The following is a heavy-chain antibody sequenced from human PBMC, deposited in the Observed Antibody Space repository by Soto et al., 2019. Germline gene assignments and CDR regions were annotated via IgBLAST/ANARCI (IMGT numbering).Heavy chain of an antibody. CDR1: VGSISSYY. CDR2: IYHSGST. Sequence: SETLSLTCTVSVGSISSYYWIWIRQPAGKGLEWIGYIYHSGSTYYNPSLKSRVTISVDRSKNQFSLKLSSVTAADTAVYYCARGPNMVRGVIITPDFDYWGQGTLVTVSS. V-gene: IGHV4-59*06. J-gene: IGHJ4*02. CDR3: ARGPNMVRGVIITPDFDY. D-gene: IGHD3-10*01.